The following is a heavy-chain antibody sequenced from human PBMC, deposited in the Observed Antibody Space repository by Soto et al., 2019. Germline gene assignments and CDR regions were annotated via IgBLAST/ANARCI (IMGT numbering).Heavy chain of an antibody. V-gene: IGHV3-21*01. D-gene: IGHD1-26*01. J-gene: IGHJ3*02. CDR3: ARWDCLDI. Sequence: GGSLRHSCADSGFAFSSYSMNWVRQAPGKGLEWVSSISSSSSYIYYADSVKGRFTISRDNAKNSLYLQMNSLRAEDTAVYYCARWDCLDIWGQGTMVTVSS. CDR2: ISSSSSYI. CDR1: GFAFSSYS.